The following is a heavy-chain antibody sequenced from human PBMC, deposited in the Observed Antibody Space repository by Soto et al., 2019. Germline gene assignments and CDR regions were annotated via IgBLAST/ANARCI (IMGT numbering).Heavy chain of an antibody. D-gene: IGHD6-6*01. CDR2: INHSGST. CDR1: GGSFSGYY. CDR3: ARWQLGLDY. V-gene: IGHV4-34*01. Sequence: SETLSLTCAVYGGSFSGYYWSWIRQPPGKGLEWIGEINHSGSTNYNPSLKSRVTISVDTSKDQFSLKLSSVTAADTAVYYCARWQLGLDYWGQGTLVTVSS. J-gene: IGHJ4*02.